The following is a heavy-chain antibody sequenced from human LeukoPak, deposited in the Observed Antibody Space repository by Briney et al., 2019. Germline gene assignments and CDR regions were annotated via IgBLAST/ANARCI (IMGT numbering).Heavy chain of an antibody. CDR2: INNDGSST. D-gene: IGHD2-8*02. Sequence: QPGGSLRLSCAASGFTFSSYWMRWVRQAPGKGLVWVSRINNDGSSTMYADSVKAGFSISRDDDKKTLYLQINSLRAEDTAVYYCARVWSYYYFDYWGQGTLVTVS. V-gene: IGHV3-74*03. J-gene: IGHJ4*02. CDR1: GFTFSSYW. CDR3: ARVWSYYYFDY.